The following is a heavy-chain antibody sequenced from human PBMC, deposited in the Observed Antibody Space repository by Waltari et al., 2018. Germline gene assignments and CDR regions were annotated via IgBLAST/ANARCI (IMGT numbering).Heavy chain of an antibody. CDR1: GFTCRDYG. CDR3: TRDLASTYGDALDY. J-gene: IGHJ4*02. Sequence: LIESGGGLVQPGRSLRLSCGVAGFTCRDYGMRWVRQAQGKGRDWVGFISNRVYGRTTEYAASVRGRFSISRDDSKGIVYLQMNSLKTEDTAVYYCTRDLASTYGDALDYWGQGVLVTVSS. V-gene: IGHV3-49*04. CDR2: ISNRVYGRTT. D-gene: IGHD4-17*01.